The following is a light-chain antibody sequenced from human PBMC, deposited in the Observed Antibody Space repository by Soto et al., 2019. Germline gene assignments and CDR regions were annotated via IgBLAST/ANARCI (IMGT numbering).Light chain of an antibody. CDR3: QQRSNWPPRIT. CDR2: DAS. CDR1: QSISNY. J-gene: IGKJ5*01. Sequence: EIVLTQSPVTLSLSRGERASLSCRASQSISNYLAWYQQKPGQAPRLLIYDASTRASGIPARFSGSGSGTDFTLTISSLEPEDFAVYYCQQRSNWPPRITFGHGTRLEIK. V-gene: IGKV3-11*01.